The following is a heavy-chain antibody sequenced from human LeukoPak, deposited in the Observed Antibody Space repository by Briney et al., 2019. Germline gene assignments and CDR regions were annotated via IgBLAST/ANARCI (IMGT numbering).Heavy chain of an antibody. J-gene: IGHJ4*02. CDR1: GGSISSSSYY. D-gene: IGHD3-3*01. Sequence: SETLSLTCTVSGGSISSSSYYWGWIRQPPGKGLEWIGSIYYSGSTYYNPSLKSRVTISVDTSKNQFSLKLSSVTAAGTAVYYCARAGNTIFGVVISYFDYWGQGTLVTVSS. CDR3: ARAGNTIFGVVISYFDY. V-gene: IGHV4-39*01. CDR2: IYYSGST.